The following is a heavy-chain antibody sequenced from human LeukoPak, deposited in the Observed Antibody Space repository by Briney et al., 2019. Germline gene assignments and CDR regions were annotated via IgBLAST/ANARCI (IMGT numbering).Heavy chain of an antibody. CDR2: IYYSGST. J-gene: IGHJ4*02. V-gene: IGHV4-59*01. CDR3: ARGPVVIPFFDH. Sequence: SETLSLTWTVSGGSITIYDWSWIRQPPGKGLEWIGYIYYSGSTNYNPSLKSRVTISVDTSKNQFSLKLSSVTAADTAVYYCARGPVVIPFFDHWGQGTLVTVSS. CDR1: GGSITIYD. D-gene: IGHD2-21*01.